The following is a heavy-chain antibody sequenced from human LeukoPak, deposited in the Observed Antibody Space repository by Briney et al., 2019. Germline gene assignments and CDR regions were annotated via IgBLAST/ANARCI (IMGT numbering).Heavy chain of an antibody. CDR3: ARVGDGYNPDY. V-gene: IGHV3-48*03. CDR2: ISSSGSTI. J-gene: IGHJ4*02. D-gene: IGHD5-24*01. CDR1: GFTFSSYA. Sequence: SGGSLRLSCAASGFTFSSYAMSWVRQAPGKGLEWVSYISSSGSTIYYADSVKGRFTISRDNAKNSLYLQMNSLRAEDTAVYYCARVGDGYNPDYWGQGTLVTVSS.